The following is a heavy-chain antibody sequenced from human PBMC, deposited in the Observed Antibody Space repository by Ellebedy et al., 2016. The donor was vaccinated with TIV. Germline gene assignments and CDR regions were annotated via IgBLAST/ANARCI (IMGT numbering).Heavy chain of an antibody. D-gene: IGHD6-6*01. CDR1: GYSFTSYW. Sequence: ASVKVSCKGSGYSFTSYWIGWVRQLPGKGLEWMGTIFPGDSDTTYSPSFQGQVTISVDKSISTAYLQWSSLKASDTAMYYCARHQYSSFVGGLFDYWGQGTLVTVSS. CDR2: IFPGDSDT. V-gene: IGHV5-51*01. J-gene: IGHJ4*02. CDR3: ARHQYSSFVGGLFDY.